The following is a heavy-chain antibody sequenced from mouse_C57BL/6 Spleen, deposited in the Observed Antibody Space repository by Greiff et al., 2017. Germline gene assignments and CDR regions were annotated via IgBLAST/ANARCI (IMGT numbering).Heavy chain of an antibody. V-gene: IGHV14-4*01. D-gene: IGHD1-1*01. CDR3: TTLLRYEDAMDY. J-gene: IGHJ4*01. Sequence: EVQLQQSGAELVRPGASVKLSCTASGFNIKDDYMHWVKQRPEQGLEWIGWIDPENGDTEYASKFQGKATITADTSSNTAYLQLSSLTSEDTAVYYCTTLLRYEDAMDYWGQGTSVTVSS. CDR1: GFNIKDDY. CDR2: IDPENGDT.